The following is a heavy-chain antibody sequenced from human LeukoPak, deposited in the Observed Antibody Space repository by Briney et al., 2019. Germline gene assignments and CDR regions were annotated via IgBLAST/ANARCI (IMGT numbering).Heavy chain of an antibody. CDR1: GYTFTDYY. V-gene: IGHV1-2*02. CDR3: ARADRLHGGPYLIGP. CDR2: INPNSGRT. Sequence: ASVKVSCKTSGYTFTDYYLHWVRQAPGQGLEWMGWINPNSGRTSSAQKFQGRVTMTRDTSIATAYMEVTWLTSGDTAIYYCARADRLHGGPYLIGPWGQGTLVTVSS. J-gene: IGHJ5*02. D-gene: IGHD2-21*01.